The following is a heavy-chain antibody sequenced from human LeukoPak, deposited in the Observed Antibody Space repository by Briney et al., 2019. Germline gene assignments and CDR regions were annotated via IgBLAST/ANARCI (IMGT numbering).Heavy chain of an antibody. CDR2: INHSGRT. D-gene: IGHD6-6*01. CDR3: ARGHRKIIDSWQLVPGPNWYFDL. V-gene: IGHV4-34*01. CDR1: GGSLSANY. Sequence: KPSETLSLTCAVYGGSLSANYWSWIRQSPGKGLEWIGEINHSGRTNYNPSLKSRVTISVDTSKNQFSLKMSSVTAADAAVYYCARGHRKIIDSWQLVPGPNWYFDLWGRGTLVTVSS. J-gene: IGHJ2*01.